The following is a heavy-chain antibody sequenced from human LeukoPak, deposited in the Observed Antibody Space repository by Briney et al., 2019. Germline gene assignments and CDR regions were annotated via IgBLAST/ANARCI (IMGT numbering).Heavy chain of an antibody. J-gene: IGHJ4*02. V-gene: IGHV3-23*01. CDR2: ISGSGETT. Sequence: GGSLRLSCAASGFTFGSFSMSWVRQAPGKGLEWVSVISGSGETTFYADSVRGRFTISRDNSKSTLYLQMTSLRAEDTGVYYCAKKIDSGSYPLDYWGQGTLVTVSS. CDR1: GFTFGSFS. D-gene: IGHD3-10*01. CDR3: AKKIDSGSYPLDY.